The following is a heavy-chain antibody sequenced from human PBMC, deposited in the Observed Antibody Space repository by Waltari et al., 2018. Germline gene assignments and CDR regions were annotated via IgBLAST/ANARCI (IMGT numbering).Heavy chain of an antibody. V-gene: IGHV3-74*01. D-gene: IGHD5-12*01. Sequence: EVHLAESGGGVVQPGGSLRLSCTGSGFRFGDYWMHSVRQAPGKGLWWDSRINVDGGCISYGESVKGRFTISRYNPKNTVFRQLNSLRADDTAVYFCARKAGSGYPYGPFYYDNWGQGTLVTVSS. CDR3: ARKAGSGYPYGPFYYDN. J-gene: IGHJ4*02. CDR1: GFRFGDYW. CDR2: INVDGGCI.